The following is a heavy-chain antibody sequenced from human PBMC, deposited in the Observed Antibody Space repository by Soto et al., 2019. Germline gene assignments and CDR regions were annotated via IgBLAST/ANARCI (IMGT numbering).Heavy chain of an antibody. CDR2: ISGGGDTT. CDR1: GFTFNNYA. D-gene: IGHD3-10*01. CDR3: AKGRGGSWSLTPRFDF. J-gene: IGHJ4*02. Sequence: EVQLLESGGGLVQPGGSLRLSCAASGFTFNNYAMTWVSQAPGKGLEWVSAISGGGDTTYYADSVKGRFTVSRDGSKNTRYLQMSSLRAEDTALYYCAKGRGGSWSLTPRFDFWGQVTLVTVSS. V-gene: IGHV3-23*01.